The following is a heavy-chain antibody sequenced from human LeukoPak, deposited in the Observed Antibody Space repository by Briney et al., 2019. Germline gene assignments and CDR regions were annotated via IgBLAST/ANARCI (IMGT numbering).Heavy chain of an antibody. CDR1: GGSISSGGYS. V-gene: IGHV4-30-2*01. CDR3: ARGGIAAAGIWFDP. J-gene: IGHJ5*02. CDR2: IYHSGST. Sequence: PSETLSLTCAVSGGSISSGGYSWIWIRQPPGKGLEWIGYIYHSGSTYYNPSLKSRVTISVDRSKNQFSLKLSSVTAADTAVYYCARGGIAAAGIWFDPWGQGTLVTVSS. D-gene: IGHD6-13*01.